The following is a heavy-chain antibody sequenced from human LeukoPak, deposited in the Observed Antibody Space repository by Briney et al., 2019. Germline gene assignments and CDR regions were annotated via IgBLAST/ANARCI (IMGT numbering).Heavy chain of an antibody. CDR1: GGYFSGYY. CDR3: ARGAEWYSYGSGSYYKADNWFDP. CDR2: INDSGST. Sequence: SETLSLTCAVYGGYFSGYYWSWIRQPPGKGLEWIGVINDSGSTNYNPSLKSRVTISVDTSKNQFSLKLSSVTAADTAVYYCARGAEWYSYGSGSYYKADNWFDPWGQGTLVTVSS. J-gene: IGHJ5*02. V-gene: IGHV4-34*01. D-gene: IGHD3-10*01.